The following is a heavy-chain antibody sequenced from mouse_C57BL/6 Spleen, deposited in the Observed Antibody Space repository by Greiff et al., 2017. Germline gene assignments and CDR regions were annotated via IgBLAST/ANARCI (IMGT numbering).Heavy chain of an antibody. CDR2: INPSNGGT. CDR1: GYTFTSYD. J-gene: IGHJ4*01. V-gene: IGHV1-53*01. D-gene: IGHD1-1*01. CDR3: AREVITTVVATPYAMDY. Sequence: QVQLQQSGPELVKPGASVKLSCKASGYTFTSYDINWVKQRPGQGLEWIGNINPSNGGTNYNEKFKSKATLTVDKSSSTAYMQLSSLTSEDSAVYYCAREVITTVVATPYAMDYWGQGTSVTVSS.